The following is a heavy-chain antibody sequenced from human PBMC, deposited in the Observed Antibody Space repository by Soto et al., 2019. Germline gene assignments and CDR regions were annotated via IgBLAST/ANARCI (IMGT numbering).Heavy chain of an antibody. CDR3: ARFDGYYSSGYPLSTDYYGMDV. CDR2: ISAYNGNT. D-gene: IGHD3-22*01. V-gene: IGHV1-18*01. Sequence: ASVKVSCKASGYTFTSYGISWVRQAPGQGLEWMGWISAYNGNTNYAQKLQGRVTMTTDTSTSTAYMELRSLRSDDTAVYYCARFDGYYSSGYPLSTDYYGMDVWGQGTTVTVSS. CDR1: GYTFTSYG. J-gene: IGHJ6*02.